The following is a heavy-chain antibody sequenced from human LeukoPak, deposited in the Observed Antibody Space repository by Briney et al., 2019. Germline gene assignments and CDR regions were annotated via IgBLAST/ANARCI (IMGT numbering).Heavy chain of an antibody. J-gene: IGHJ4*02. Sequence: PSETLSLTCNVSGGSISSDYWSWIRQPAGKGLEWIGRFYPGGSTNYNPFLKSRVTMSVDTSKNQFSLKLRSVTAADTALYYCARGAGPFDHWGQGALVTVST. CDR1: GGSISSDY. V-gene: IGHV4-4*07. D-gene: IGHD6-19*01. CDR3: ARGAGPFDH. CDR2: FYPGGST.